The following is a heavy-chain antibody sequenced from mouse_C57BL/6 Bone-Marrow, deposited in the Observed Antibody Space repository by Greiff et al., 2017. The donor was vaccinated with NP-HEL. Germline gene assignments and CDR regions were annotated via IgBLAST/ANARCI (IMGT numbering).Heavy chain of an antibody. CDR3: AREDWERGFDY. V-gene: IGHV1-53*01. CDR1: GYTFTSYW. J-gene: IGHJ2*01. Sequence: QVQLQQSGTELVKPGASVKLSCKASGYTFTSYWMHWVKQRPGQGLEWIGNINPNNGGTSYNQKFKGKATLTVDKSSSTAYMELRSLTSEDSAVYYCAREDWERGFDYWGQGTTLTVSS. D-gene: IGHD4-1*01. CDR2: INPNNGGT.